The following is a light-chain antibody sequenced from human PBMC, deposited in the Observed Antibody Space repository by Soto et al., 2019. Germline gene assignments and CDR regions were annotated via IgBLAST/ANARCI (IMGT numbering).Light chain of an antibody. CDR3: QSYDGSLSSSV. CDR1: SSNIGAGYD. V-gene: IGLV1-40*01. J-gene: IGLJ2*01. Sequence: QCVLTQPPSVSGTPGQRVSISCTGTSSNIGAGYDVHWYQQLPGTAPRLLILGNINRPSGVPDRFSGSKSGTSASLAITGLQSEDEATYYCQSYDGSLSSSVLGAGTKVTVL. CDR2: GNI.